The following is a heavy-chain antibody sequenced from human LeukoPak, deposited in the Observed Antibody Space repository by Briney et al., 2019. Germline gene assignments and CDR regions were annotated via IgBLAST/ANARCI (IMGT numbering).Heavy chain of an antibody. D-gene: IGHD6-13*01. V-gene: IGHV3-9*03. CDR1: GFTFDDYA. J-gene: IGHJ4*02. Sequence: PGRSLRLSCAASGFTFDDYAMHWVRHAPGKGLEWVSGISWNSGSIGYADSVKGRFTISRDNAKNSLYLQMNSLRAEDMALYYCAKDMGTGSSSWYMFDYWGQGTLVTVSS. CDR3: AKDMGTGSSSWYMFDY. CDR2: ISWNSGSI.